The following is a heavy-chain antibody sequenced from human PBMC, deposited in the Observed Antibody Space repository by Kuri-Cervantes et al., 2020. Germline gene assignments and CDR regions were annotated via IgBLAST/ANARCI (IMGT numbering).Heavy chain of an antibody. CDR2: FSPINVNP. J-gene: IGHJ4*02. D-gene: IGHD1-26*01. V-gene: IGHV1-18*01. Sequence: ASVKVSCKASGYTFTNYGITWVRLAPGEGLQWMGWFSPINVNPNYAQKLQGRVTMTRDTSTSTVYMELSSLRSEDTAVYYCARAGTVGPTTGYFDYWGQGTLVTVSS. CDR3: ARAGTVGPTTGYFDY. CDR1: GYTFTNYG.